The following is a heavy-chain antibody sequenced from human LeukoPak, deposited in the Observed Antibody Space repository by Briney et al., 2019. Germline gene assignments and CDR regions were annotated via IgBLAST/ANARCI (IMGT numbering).Heavy chain of an antibody. V-gene: IGHV4-59*11. CDR1: GGSISSHY. Sequence: SETLSLTCTVSGGSISSHYWRWMRQPPGKGLEWIGYIYYSGSTNYNPSLKSRVTISVDTSKNQFSLKLSSVTAADTAVYYCARRGDYGGWFDPWGQGTLVTVSS. CDR3: ARRGDYGGWFDP. CDR2: IYYSGST. D-gene: IGHD4-17*01. J-gene: IGHJ5*02.